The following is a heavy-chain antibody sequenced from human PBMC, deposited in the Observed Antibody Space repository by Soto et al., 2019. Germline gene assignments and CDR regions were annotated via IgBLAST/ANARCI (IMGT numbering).Heavy chain of an antibody. CDR1: GFTFSAYE. V-gene: IGHV3-48*03. CDR3: VREGHYYFDY. Sequence: LRLSCAASGFTFSAYEMHWVRQAPGQGLEWVSYISKSGGTTYYADSVKGRFTISRDDAKNSVYLQMSSLRPEDMAVYKCVREGHYYFDYWVQGALLTVSS. J-gene: IGHJ4*02. CDR2: ISKSGGTT.